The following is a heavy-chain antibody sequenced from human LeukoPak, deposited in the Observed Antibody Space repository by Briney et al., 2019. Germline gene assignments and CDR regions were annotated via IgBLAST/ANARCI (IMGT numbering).Heavy chain of an antibody. D-gene: IGHD6-13*01. CDR2: ISDSGETT. J-gene: IGHJ3*01. Sequence: GGSLRLSCAASGFNFSSHTMNWGRQAPGKGLECVSLISDSGETTYHSESVKGRFTISRDNSKNTLYLQMNSVRGEDTAICFCAKGNRIESWYSGFDFWGQGTMVAVSS. CDR1: GFNFSSHT. CDR3: AKGNRIESWYSGFDF. V-gene: IGHV3-23*01.